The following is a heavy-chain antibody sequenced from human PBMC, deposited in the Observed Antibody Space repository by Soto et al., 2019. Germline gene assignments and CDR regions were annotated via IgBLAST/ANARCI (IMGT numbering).Heavy chain of an antibody. Sequence: PGGSLRLSCAASGFTFSSYAMSWVRQAPGKGLEWVSAISGSGGSTYYADSVKGRFTISRDNSKNTLYLQMNSLRAEDTAVYYCAKEPRITMIVVVNYYFDYWGQGTLVTVSS. CDR3: AKEPRITMIVVVNYYFDY. CDR2: ISGSGGST. CDR1: GFTFSSYA. D-gene: IGHD3-22*01. J-gene: IGHJ4*02. V-gene: IGHV3-23*01.